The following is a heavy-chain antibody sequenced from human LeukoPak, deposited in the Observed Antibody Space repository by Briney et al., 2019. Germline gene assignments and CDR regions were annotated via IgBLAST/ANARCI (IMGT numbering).Heavy chain of an antibody. CDR2: ISGSGGST. V-gene: IGHV3-23*01. D-gene: IGHD3-22*01. Sequence: PGGSLSLSCTASGFTFSINPMSWVRRAPGKGLEWVSGISGSGGSTYYADSVRGRFTISRDNSKNTLYLHVNSLSAEDTAIYYWARGYYYESSGYSTPFDSWGQGPLVTVS. CDR3: ARGYYYESSGYSTPFDS. CDR1: GFTFSINP. J-gene: IGHJ4*02.